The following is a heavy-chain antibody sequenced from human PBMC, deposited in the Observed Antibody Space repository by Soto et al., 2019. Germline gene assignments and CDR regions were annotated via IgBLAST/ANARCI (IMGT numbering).Heavy chain of an antibody. J-gene: IGHJ4*02. Sequence: GGSLRLSCAASGFTFSSYAMHWVRQAPGKGLEWVAVISYDGSNKYYADSVKGPFTISRDNSKNTLYLQMNSLRAEDTAVYYCARVGSYYDSSGPDDYWGQGTLVTVSS. V-gene: IGHV3-30-3*01. CDR2: ISYDGSNK. CDR3: ARVGSYYDSSGPDDY. CDR1: GFTFSSYA. D-gene: IGHD3-22*01.